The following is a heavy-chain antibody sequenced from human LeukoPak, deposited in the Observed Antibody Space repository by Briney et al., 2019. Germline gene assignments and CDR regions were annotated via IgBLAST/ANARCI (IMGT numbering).Heavy chain of an antibody. CDR1: GFTFSSYG. D-gene: IGHD4-23*01. J-gene: IGHJ4*02. CDR3: ARDVEDGGNEVDY. CDR2: ISYDGSNK. V-gene: IGHV3-30*03. Sequence: PGGSLRLSCAASGFTFSSYGMHWVRQAPGKGLEWVAVISYDGSNKYYADSVKGRFTISRDNSKNTLYLQMNSLRAEDTAVYYCARDVEDGGNEVDYWGQGTLVTVSS.